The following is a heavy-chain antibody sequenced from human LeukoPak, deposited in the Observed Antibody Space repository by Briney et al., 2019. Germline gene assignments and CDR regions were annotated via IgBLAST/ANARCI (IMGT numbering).Heavy chain of an antibody. CDR1: GFTFTSSA. V-gene: IGHV1-58*01. CDR3: AADEGYSGSYYPPPADY. CDR2: IVVGSGDR. D-gene: IGHD1-26*01. Sequence: SVKVSCKASGFTFTSSAVQWVRQARGQRLEWIGGIVVGSGDRNYAQKFQERGTITRDMSTSTAYMELSSLRSEDTAVYYCAADEGYSGSYYPPPADYWGQGTLVTVSP. J-gene: IGHJ4*02.